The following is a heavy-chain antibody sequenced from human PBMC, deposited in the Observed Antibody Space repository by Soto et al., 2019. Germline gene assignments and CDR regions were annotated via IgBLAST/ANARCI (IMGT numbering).Heavy chain of an antibody. D-gene: IGHD2-15*01. Sequence: QLQLQESGPGLVKPSEILSLTCTVSGDSISSGGYYCCWIRQPPGKGLEWIGSIYYNGNTYYNPSLKSRVTIPRDTSRNQFSLRLSSVTAADTAVYYCVSRLGYGYAMDGWGPWTTVTVSS. CDR2: IYYNGNT. V-gene: IGHV4-39*01. CDR1: GDSISSGGYY. J-gene: IGHJ6*02. CDR3: VSRLGYGYAMDG.